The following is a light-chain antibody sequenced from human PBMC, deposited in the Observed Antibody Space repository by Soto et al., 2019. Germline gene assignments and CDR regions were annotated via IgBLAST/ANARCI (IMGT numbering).Light chain of an antibody. Sequence: QSVLTQPPSASGTPGQRVTISCSGSNSNIGSHTVNWYQQFPGTAPKLLMYSNNQRPSGVPDRFSGSKSGTSASLAISGLQSEDEADYYCSVWDDSLNGWVFGGGTKLPVL. CDR3: SVWDDSLNGWV. CDR2: SNN. J-gene: IGLJ3*02. CDR1: NSNIGSHT. V-gene: IGLV1-44*01.